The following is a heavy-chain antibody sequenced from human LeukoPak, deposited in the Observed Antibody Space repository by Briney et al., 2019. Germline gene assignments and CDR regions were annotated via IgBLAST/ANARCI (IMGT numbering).Heavy chain of an antibody. J-gene: IGHJ6*02. V-gene: IGHV1-18*01. CDR2: ISAYNGNT. D-gene: IGHD6-13*01. CDR1: GYTFTSYG. CDR3: ARSNTQYSSSWYPLYGMDV. Sequence: ASVKVSCKASGYTFTSYGISWVRQAPGQGLEWMGWISAYNGNTNYAQKLQGRVIMTTDTSTSTAYMELRSLRSDDTAVYYCARSNTQYSSSWYPLYGMDVWGQGTTVTVSS.